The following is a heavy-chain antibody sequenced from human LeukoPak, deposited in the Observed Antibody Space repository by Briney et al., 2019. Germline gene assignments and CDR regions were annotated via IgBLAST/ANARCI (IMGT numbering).Heavy chain of an antibody. CDR3: AGAVYGDSLYYFDY. J-gene: IGHJ4*02. CDR2: INPNSGGT. CDR1: GYTFTGYY. D-gene: IGHD4-17*01. V-gene: IGHV1-2*02. Sequence: ASVKVSCKASGYTFTGYYMHWVRQAPGQGLEWMGWINPNSGGTNYAQKFQGRVTMTRDTSISTAYMELSRLRSDDTAVYYYAGAVYGDSLYYFDYWGQGTLVTVSS.